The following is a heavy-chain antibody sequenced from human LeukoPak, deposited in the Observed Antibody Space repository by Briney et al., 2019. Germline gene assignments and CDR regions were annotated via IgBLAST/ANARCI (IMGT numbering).Heavy chain of an antibody. CDR2: INWNGGST. Sequence: GGSLRRSCAASGFTFDDYGMSWVRQAPGKGLEWVSGINWNGGSTGYADSVQGRFTISRDNAKNSLYLQMNSLRAEDTAVYYCAELGITMIGGVWGKGTTVTISS. V-gene: IGHV3-20*04. D-gene: IGHD3-10*02. CDR1: GFTFDDYG. CDR3: AELGITMIGGV. J-gene: IGHJ6*03.